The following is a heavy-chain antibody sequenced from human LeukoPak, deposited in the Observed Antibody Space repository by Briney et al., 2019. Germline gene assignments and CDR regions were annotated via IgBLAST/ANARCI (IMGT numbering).Heavy chain of an antibody. CDR3: ASHQYGSGSYYHDY. V-gene: IGHV4-61*02. D-gene: IGHD3-10*01. CDR2: ISTSGST. CDR1: GGSFSSGNYY. Sequence: SETLSLTCTVSGGSFSSGNYYWSWIRQPAGKGLEWIGRISTSGSTNYDPSLKSRLIISIDKSKNQFSLRLTSATAADTAVYYCASHQYGSGSYYHDYWGQGTLVTVSS. J-gene: IGHJ4*02.